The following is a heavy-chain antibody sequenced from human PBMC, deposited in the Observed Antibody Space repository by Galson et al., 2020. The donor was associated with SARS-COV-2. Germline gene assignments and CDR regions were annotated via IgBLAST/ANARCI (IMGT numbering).Heavy chain of an antibody. Sequence: GGSLRLSCAASGFTFSSYAMDWVRQAPGKGLEWVAVISYDGSNKYYADSVKGRFTISRDNSKNTLYLQMNSLRSEDTAVYYCASGETFKMATINGDYFDYWGQGTLVTVSS. D-gene: IGHD5-12*01. V-gene: IGHV3-30*04. CDR2: ISYDGSNK. CDR3: ASGETFKMATINGDYFDY. CDR1: GFTFSSYA. J-gene: IGHJ4*02.